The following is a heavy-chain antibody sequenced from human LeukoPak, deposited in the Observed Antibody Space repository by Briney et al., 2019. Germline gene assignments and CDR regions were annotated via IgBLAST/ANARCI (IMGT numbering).Heavy chain of an antibody. CDR1: GGSISSYY. CDR3: ARLPDLTAPVDY. J-gene: IGHJ4*02. V-gene: IGHV4-59*08. Sequence: PSETLSLTCTVSGGSISSYYWSWIRQPPGKGLEWIGYIYYSGSTNYNPSLKSRVTISVDTSKNQFSLKLSSVTAADTAVYYCARLPDLTAPVDYWGQGTLVTVSS. CDR2: IYYSGST.